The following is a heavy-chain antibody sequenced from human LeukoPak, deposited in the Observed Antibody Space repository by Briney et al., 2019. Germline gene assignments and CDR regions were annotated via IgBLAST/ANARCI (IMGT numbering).Heavy chain of an antibody. V-gene: IGHV4-4*07. CDR1: GGSINSYY. CDR3: VRDQGFLTY. J-gene: IGHJ4*02. Sequence: SETLSLTCTVSGGSINSYYWGWIRQPAGKGLEWISRIYTSGSTNYNPSLKSRVTMSVDTSKNQFSLNLTSVTAADTAVYYCVRDQGFLTYWGQGTLVTVSS. D-gene: IGHD3-3*01. CDR2: IYTSGST.